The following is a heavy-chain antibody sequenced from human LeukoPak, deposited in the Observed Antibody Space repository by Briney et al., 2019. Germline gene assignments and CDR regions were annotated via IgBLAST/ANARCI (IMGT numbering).Heavy chain of an antibody. J-gene: IGHJ4*02. V-gene: IGHV3-21*01. CDR2: ISSSSSYI. Sequence: GGSLRLSCGASGFTFSTYWMNWVRQAPGKGLEWVSSISSSSSYIYYADSVKGRFTISRDNAKNSLYLQMNSLRAEDTAVYYCARDYYDFWSGYSRDYFDYWGQGTLVTVSS. CDR1: GFTFSTYW. D-gene: IGHD3-3*01. CDR3: ARDYYDFWSGYSRDYFDY.